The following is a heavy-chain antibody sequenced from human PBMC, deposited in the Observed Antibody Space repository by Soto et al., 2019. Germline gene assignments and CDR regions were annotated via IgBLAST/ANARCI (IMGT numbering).Heavy chain of an antibody. J-gene: IGHJ4*02. CDR2: ISAYNGNT. Sequence: QVQLVQSGAEVKKPGASVKVSCKASGYTFTSYGISWVRQAPGQGLEWMGWISAYNGNTNYAQKLQGRVTMTTDTSTSTAYMELRSLRSDDTVVYYCARDRRGRGRISSGDFDYWGQGTLVTVSS. D-gene: IGHD6-19*01. CDR3: ARDRRGRGRISSGDFDY. CDR1: GYTFTSYG. V-gene: IGHV1-18*01.